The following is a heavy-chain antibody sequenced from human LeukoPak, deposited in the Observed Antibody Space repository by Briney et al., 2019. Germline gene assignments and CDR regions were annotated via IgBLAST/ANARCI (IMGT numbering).Heavy chain of an antibody. CDR1: GGSISSGDYY. V-gene: IGHV4-30-4*02. CDR2: IYYSGIT. CDR3: ARVRYYYDSSGYYSGLGFDY. J-gene: IGHJ4*02. D-gene: IGHD3-22*01. Sequence: SETLSLTCTVSGGSISSGDYYWSWIRQPPGKGLEWIGYIYYSGITYYNPSLKSRVTISVDTSKNQFSLKLSSVSAADTAVYYCARVRYYYDSSGYYSGLGFDYWGQGTLVTVSS.